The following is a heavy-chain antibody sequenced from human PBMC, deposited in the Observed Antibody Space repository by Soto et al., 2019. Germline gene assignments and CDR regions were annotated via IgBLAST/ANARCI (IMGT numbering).Heavy chain of an antibody. CDR3: ARLRPSPIAENWFDP. V-gene: IGHV4-30-2*01. CDR2: IYHSGST. CDR1: GGSISSGGYS. D-gene: IGHD2-15*01. J-gene: IGHJ5*02. Sequence: SETLSLTCAVSGGSISSGGYSWSWIRQPPGKGLEWIGYIYHSGSTYYNPSLKSRVTISVDTSKNQFSLKLSSVTAADTAVYYCARLRPSPIAENWFDPWGQGTLVTVSS.